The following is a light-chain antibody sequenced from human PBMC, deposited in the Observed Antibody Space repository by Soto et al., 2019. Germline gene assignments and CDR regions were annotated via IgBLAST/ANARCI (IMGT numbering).Light chain of an antibody. CDR1: QSISSW. CDR3: QHYNSYSEA. Sequence: DIQMTQSPSTLSGSVGDRVTITCGASQSISSWLAWYQQKPWKAPKRLIYKASTLKSGVPSRFSGSGSGTEFTLTISSLQPDDFATYYCQHYNSYSEAFGQGTKVELK. J-gene: IGKJ1*01. CDR2: KAS. V-gene: IGKV1-5*03.